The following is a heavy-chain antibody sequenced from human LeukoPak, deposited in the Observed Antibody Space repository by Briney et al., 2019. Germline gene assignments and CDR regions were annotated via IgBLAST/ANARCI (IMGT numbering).Heavy chain of an antibody. CDR3: AREPDYGVTGAFDI. J-gene: IGHJ3*02. Sequence: SQTLPLTCTVSGGSISSGSYYWSWIRQPAGKGLEWIGRIYTSGSTNYNPSLKSRVTISVDTSKNQFSLKLSSVTAADTAVYYCAREPDYGVTGAFDIWGQGTMVTASS. V-gene: IGHV4-61*02. D-gene: IGHD4-17*01. CDR2: IYTSGST. CDR1: GGSISSGSYY.